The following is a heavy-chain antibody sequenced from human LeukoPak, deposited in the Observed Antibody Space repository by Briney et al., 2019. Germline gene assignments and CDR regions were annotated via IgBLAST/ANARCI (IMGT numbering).Heavy chain of an antibody. J-gene: IGHJ4*02. CDR3: ARVAGGYSYGYLDY. V-gene: IGHV3-30-3*01. CDR1: GFTFSSYA. Sequence: GGSLRLSCAASGFTFSSYAMHWVRQAPGKGLEWVAVISYDGSNKYYADSVKGRFTISRDNSKNTLYLQMNSLRAEDTAVYYCARVAGGYSYGYLDYWGQGTLVTVSS. CDR2: ISYDGSNK. D-gene: IGHD5-18*01.